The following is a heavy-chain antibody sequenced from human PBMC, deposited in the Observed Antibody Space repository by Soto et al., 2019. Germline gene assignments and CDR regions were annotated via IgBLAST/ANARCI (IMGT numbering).Heavy chain of an antibody. V-gene: IGHV1-2*04. D-gene: IGHD3-16*02. CDR2: INPNSGGT. Sequence: ASVKVSCKASGYTFTGYYMHWVRQAPGQGLEWMGWINPNSGGTNYAQKFQGWVTMTRDTSISTAYMELSRLRSDDTAVYYCARDRNMITFGGVIVNWFDPWGQGTLVTVSS. CDR3: ARDRNMITFGGVIVNWFDP. J-gene: IGHJ5*02. CDR1: GYTFTGYY.